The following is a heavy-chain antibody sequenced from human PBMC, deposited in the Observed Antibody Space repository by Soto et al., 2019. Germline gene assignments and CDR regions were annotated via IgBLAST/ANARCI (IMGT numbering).Heavy chain of an antibody. CDR3: AKDLSSRWLQPSD. D-gene: IGHD5-12*01. V-gene: IGHV3-23*01. J-gene: IGHJ4*02. CDR2: ISGSGGGT. CDR1: GFTFSSYA. Sequence: PGGSLRLSCAASGFTFSSYAMSWVRQAPGKGLEWVSAISGSGGGTYYADSVKGRFTISRDNSKNTLYLQMNTLRAEDTAVYYCAKDLSSRWLQPSDWGQGMLVTVSS.